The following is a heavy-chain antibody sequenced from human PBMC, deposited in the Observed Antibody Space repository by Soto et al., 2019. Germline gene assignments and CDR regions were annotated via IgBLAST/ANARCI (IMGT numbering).Heavy chain of an antibody. CDR2: INPNSGGT. J-gene: IGHJ6*02. V-gene: IGHV1-2*04. CDR1: GYIFTNFG. Sequence: ASVKVSCKASGYIFTNFGISWVRQAPGQGLEWMGWINPNSGGTNYAQKFQGWVTMTRDTSISTAYMELSRLRSDDTAVYYCARGIAAAAARVMAVWGQGTTVTVSS. CDR3: ARGIAAAAARVMAV. D-gene: IGHD6-13*01.